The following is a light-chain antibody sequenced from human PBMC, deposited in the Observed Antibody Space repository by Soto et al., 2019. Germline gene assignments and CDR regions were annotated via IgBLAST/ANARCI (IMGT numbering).Light chain of an antibody. V-gene: IGKV1-33*01. CDR1: QDISNY. CDR2: DAS. J-gene: IGKJ1*01. CDR3: QQYDNLPVT. Sequence: DIQMTQSPSSLSASVGDRVTITCQASQDISNYLNWYQQKPGKAPKLLIYDASNLETGVPSRFSGSGSGTDFTFTISSLQPEDIATYYCQQYDNLPVTFGQGTKVETK.